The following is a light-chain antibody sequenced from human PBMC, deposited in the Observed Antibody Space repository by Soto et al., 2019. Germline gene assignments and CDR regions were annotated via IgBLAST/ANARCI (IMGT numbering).Light chain of an antibody. CDR1: QSISSW. J-gene: IGKJ1*01. V-gene: IGKV1-5*01. Sequence: DIQMTQSPSTLSASVGDRVTITCRASQSISSWLAWYQQKPGKAPKLLIYDASSLESGVPSRFSGSGSGTEVTLTISSLQPDDFGTYYCQQYNSYSPTFGPGTKVDIK. CDR3: QQYNSYSPT. CDR2: DAS.